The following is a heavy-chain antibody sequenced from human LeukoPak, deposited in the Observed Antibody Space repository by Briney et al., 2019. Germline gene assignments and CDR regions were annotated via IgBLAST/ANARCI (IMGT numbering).Heavy chain of an antibody. J-gene: IGHJ4*02. CDR2: IYTSGST. D-gene: IGHD6-6*01. CDR3: ARHTRIGAPIDY. V-gene: IGHV4-4*09. Sequence: PSETLSLTCTVSGGSISSYYWSWIRQPPGKGLEWIGYIYTSGSTNYNPSLKSRVTISVDTSKNQFSLKLSSVTAADTAVYYCARHTRIGAPIDYWGQGTLVTVSS. CDR1: GGSISSYY.